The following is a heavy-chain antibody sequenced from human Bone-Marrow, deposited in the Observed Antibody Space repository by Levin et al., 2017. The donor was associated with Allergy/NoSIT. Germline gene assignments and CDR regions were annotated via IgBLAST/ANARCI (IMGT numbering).Heavy chain of an antibody. Sequence: GGSLRLSCAASGFTFSSYAMHWVRQAPGKGLEWVAVISYDGSNKYYADSVKGRFTISRDNSKNTLYLQMNSLRAEDTAVYYCARDYRPQLVSSSNDYGMDGWGQGTTVTVSS. V-gene: IGHV3-30-3*01. CDR3: ARDYRPQLVSSSNDYGMDG. J-gene: IGHJ6*02. CDR2: ISYDGSNK. D-gene: IGHD6-13*01. CDR1: GFTFSSYA.